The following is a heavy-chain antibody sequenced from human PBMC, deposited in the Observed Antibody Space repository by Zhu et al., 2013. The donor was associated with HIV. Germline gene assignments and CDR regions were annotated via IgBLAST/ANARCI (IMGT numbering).Heavy chain of an antibody. Sequence: QVQLVQSGAEVKKPGSSVKVSCKASGGTFSSYAISWVRQAPGQGLEWMGGIIPIFGTANYAQKFQGRVTITADESTSTAYMELSSLRSEDTAVYYCARARPQLDHIKYYYYYYGMDVWGQGTTVTVSS. CDR1: GGTFSSYA. J-gene: IGHJ6*02. V-gene: IGHV1-69*01. CDR2: IIPIFGTA. CDR3: ARARPQLDHIKYYYYYYGMDV. D-gene: IGHD6-13*01.